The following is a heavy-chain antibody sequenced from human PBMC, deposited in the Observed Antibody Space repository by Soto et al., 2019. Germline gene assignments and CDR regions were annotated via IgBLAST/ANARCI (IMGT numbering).Heavy chain of an antibody. V-gene: IGHV3-9*01. CDR3: AKDETSSWAYFDY. CDR1: GFTFDDYA. Sequence: EIPLVESGGRLVQPGRSLRLSCAASGFTFDDYAMHWVRQVPGEGLEWVSGISWKSESIVYADSVRGRFTISRDNAKNSLYLQMDSLRPEDTALYYCAKDETSSWAYFDYWGQGTLVTVSS. J-gene: IGHJ4*02. D-gene: IGHD6-6*01. CDR2: ISWKSESI.